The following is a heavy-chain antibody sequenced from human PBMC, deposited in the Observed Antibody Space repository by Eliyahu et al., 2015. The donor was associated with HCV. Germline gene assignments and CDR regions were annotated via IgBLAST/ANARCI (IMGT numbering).Heavy chain of an antibody. CDR1: GGSLRGYF. D-gene: IGHD6-19*01. J-gene: IGHJ4*02. CDR2: ITPSGKI. Sequence: QVQLHQWGPGLLKPSETLSLTCAVTGGSLRGYFWSWIRQSPRKGLEWIGNITPSGKINYKPSLTSRVTISVDTSGNQFSLELTSVTAADTGVYYCASTTGWRDFWGQGAQVTVSS. CDR3: ASTTGWRDF. V-gene: IGHV4-34*01.